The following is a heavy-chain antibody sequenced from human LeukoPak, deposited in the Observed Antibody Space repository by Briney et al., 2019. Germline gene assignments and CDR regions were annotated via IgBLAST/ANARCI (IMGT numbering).Heavy chain of an antibody. CDR3: ARVLVGARTMDY. CDR1: GYTFTSYG. J-gene: IGHJ4*02. D-gene: IGHD1-26*01. Sequence: ASVTVSCTASGYTFTSYGIRWVRQAPGQGLEWMGWISAYNGNTNYAQKLQGRVTMTTDTSTSTAYMELRSLRSDDTAVYYCARVLVGARTMDYWGQGTLVTVSS. CDR2: ISAYNGNT. V-gene: IGHV1-18*01.